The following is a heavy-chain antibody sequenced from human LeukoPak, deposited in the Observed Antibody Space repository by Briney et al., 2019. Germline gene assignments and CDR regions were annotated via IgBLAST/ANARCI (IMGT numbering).Heavy chain of an antibody. D-gene: IGHD6-6*01. J-gene: IGHJ4*02. CDR2: ISSSSSTI. Sequence: PGGSLRLSCAASGFTFSSYSMNWVRQAPGKGLEWVSYISSSSSTIYYADSVKGRFTISRDNAKNSLYLQMNSLRAEDTAVYYCARAELPLEYSGSAPDYWGQGTLVTVSS. V-gene: IGHV3-48*01. CDR3: ARAELPLEYSGSAPDY. CDR1: GFTFSSYS.